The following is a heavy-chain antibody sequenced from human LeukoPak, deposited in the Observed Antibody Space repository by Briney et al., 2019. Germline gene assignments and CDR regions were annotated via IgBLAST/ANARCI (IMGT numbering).Heavy chain of an antibody. CDR1: GFTVSGNY. Sequence: GGSLRLSCAVSGFTVSGNYMSWVRQAPGKGLEWVSLIYSGGTTYYADSVKGRFTISRDNSKNTLYLQMNSLRAEDTAVYYCAKEGLWFGEFDFDYWGQGTLVTVSS. J-gene: IGHJ4*02. V-gene: IGHV3-53*01. CDR2: IYSGGTT. D-gene: IGHD3-10*01. CDR3: AKEGLWFGEFDFDY.